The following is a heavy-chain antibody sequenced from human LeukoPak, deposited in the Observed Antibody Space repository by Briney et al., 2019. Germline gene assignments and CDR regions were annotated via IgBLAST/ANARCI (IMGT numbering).Heavy chain of an antibody. J-gene: IGHJ4*02. Sequence: GGSLRLSCAASGFTFSSYSMNWVRQAPGKGLEWVSSISSSSSYIYYADSVKGRFTISRDNAKNSLYLQMNSLRAEDTAVYYCARGGVTIFGVVISQYFDYWGQGTLVTVSS. CDR1: GFTFSSYS. CDR3: ARGGVTIFGVVISQYFDY. CDR2: ISSSSSYI. V-gene: IGHV3-21*01. D-gene: IGHD3-3*01.